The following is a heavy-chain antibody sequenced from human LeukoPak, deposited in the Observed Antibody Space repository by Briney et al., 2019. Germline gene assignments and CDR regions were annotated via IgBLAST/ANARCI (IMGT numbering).Heavy chain of an antibody. Sequence: GGSLRLSCAASGFTFSSYSMNWVRQAPGKGLEWVSSISSSSYIYYADSVKGRFTISRDNAKNSLYLQMNSLRAEDTAVYYCAREGRFLEWLSSPSLDYWGQGTLVTVSS. CDR2: ISSSSYI. D-gene: IGHD3-3*01. CDR3: AREGRFLEWLSSPSLDY. CDR1: GFTFSSYS. J-gene: IGHJ4*02. V-gene: IGHV3-21*01.